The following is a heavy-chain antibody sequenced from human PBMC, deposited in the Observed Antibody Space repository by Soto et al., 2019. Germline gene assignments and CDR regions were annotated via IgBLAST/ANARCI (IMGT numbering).Heavy chain of an antibody. CDR1: GYTFTSYG. Sequence: QVQLVQSGAEVKKPGASVKVSCKASGYTFTSYGISWVRQAPGQGLEWMGWISAYNGNTNYAQKPQGRVTMTTDTSTSTAYMELRSLGSGDTDVYYCARDLYCTNGVCYPGYWGQGTLVTVSS. J-gene: IGHJ4*02. V-gene: IGHV1-18*01. D-gene: IGHD2-8*01. CDR2: ISAYNGNT. CDR3: ARDLYCTNGVCYPGY.